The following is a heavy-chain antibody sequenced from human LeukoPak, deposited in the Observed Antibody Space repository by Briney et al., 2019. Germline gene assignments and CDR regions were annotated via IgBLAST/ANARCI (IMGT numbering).Heavy chain of an antibody. CDR3: ARDIYCGSDCSFY. Sequence: GGSLRLSCAASGFIFSTYAMHWVRQAPGKGLEWVAVISYDGSNKFYADSVKGRFTISRDDSKNTLSLQMNSLRTEDTAVYYCARDIYCGSDCSFYWGQGTLVTVSS. J-gene: IGHJ4*02. D-gene: IGHD2-21*02. CDR1: GFIFSTYA. V-gene: IGHV3-30-3*01. CDR2: ISYDGSNK.